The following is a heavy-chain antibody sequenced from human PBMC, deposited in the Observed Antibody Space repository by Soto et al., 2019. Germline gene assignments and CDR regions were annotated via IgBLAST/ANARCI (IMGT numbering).Heavy chain of an antibody. V-gene: IGHV4-30-4*01. Sequence: QVHLQESGPGLVKPSQTLSLTCTVSGDSISSGDYYWAWIRQPPGKVLEWIGYIYYSGTTYRNSSLKSRVSISVDTSKNQLSLQLTSVTVADTAVYYCARHARRRYGDYDYWGQGTLVTVSS. CDR2: IYYSGTT. D-gene: IGHD4-17*01. CDR3: ARHARRRYGDYDY. CDR1: GDSISSGDYY. J-gene: IGHJ4*02.